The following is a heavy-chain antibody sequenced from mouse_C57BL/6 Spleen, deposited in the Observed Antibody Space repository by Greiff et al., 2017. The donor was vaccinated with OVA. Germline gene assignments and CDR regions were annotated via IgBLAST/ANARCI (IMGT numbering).Heavy chain of an antibody. Sequence: QVQLQQPGAELVKPGASVKLSCKASGYTFTSYWMHWVKQRPGRGLEWIGRIDPNSGGTKYNEKFKSKATLTVDKPSSTAYMQLSSLTSEDSAVYYCARGGPYYYGSSYWYFDVWGTGTTVTVSS. CDR1: GYTFTSYW. V-gene: IGHV1-72*01. CDR2: IDPNSGGT. D-gene: IGHD1-1*01. J-gene: IGHJ1*03. CDR3: ARGGPYYYGSSYWYFDV.